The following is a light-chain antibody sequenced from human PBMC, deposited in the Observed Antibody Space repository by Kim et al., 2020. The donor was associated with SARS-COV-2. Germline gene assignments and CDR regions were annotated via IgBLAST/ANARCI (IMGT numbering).Light chain of an antibody. CDR2: SPT. V-gene: IGKV3-20*01. CDR1: HSITSTY. J-gene: IGKJ2*01. Sequence: GATAARTCRASHSITSTYLVWYQQKPGQAPRLLISSPTTTAAGIPDRFSGSGSESDFTLTISRLEPVDFSLYYCHQHGSSPYTFGQGTKLEI. CDR3: HQHGSSPYT.